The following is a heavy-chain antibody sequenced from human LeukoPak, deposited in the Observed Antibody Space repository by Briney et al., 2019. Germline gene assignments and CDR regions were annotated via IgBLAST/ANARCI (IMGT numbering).Heavy chain of an antibody. CDR1: GGSFSGYY. CDR2: INHSGST. V-gene: IGHV4-34*01. J-gene: IGHJ4*02. D-gene: IGHD6-13*01. CDR3: ARGDGGSSWFNFDY. Sequence: SETLSLTCAVYGGSFSGYYWSWIRQPPGKGLEWIGEINHSGSTNYNPSLKSRVTISVDTSKNQFSLKLSSVTAADTAVYYCARGDGGSSWFNFDYWGQGTLVTVSS.